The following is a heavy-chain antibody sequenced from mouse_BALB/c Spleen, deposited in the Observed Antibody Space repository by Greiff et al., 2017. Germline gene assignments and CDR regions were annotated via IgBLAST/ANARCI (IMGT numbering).Heavy chain of an antibody. V-gene: IGHV2-9-2*01. CDR3: VRDWGFAY. Sequence: VKLVESGPGLVAPSQSLSITCTVSGFSLTSYDISWIRQPPGKGLEWLGVIWTGGGTNYNSAFMSRLSISKDNSKSQVFLKMNSLQTDDTAIYYCVRDWGFAYWGQGTLVTVSA. CDR2: IWTGGGT. J-gene: IGHJ3*01. CDR1: GFSLTSYD.